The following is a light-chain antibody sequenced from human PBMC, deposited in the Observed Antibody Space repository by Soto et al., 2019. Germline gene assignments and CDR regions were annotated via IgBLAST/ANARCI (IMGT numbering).Light chain of an antibody. CDR3: QQYGSSPPAYT. CDR2: GAS. V-gene: IGKV3-20*01. Sequence: ETVLTQSPGTLSLSPGERATLSCRASQSVSSSYLAWYQQKPGQAPRLLIYGASSRATSIPDRFSGSGSGTDFTLTISRLEPEDFAVYYCQQYGSSPPAYTFGQGTKLEIK. CDR1: QSVSSSY. J-gene: IGKJ2*01.